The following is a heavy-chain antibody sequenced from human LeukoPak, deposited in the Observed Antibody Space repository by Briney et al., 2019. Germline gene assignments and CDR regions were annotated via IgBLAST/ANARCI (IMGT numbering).Heavy chain of an antibody. Sequence: GGSLRLSCTASGFTFSSYNMNWVRQAPGKGLEWVSSISYSSIYIYYADSVKGRFTISRDNSKNTPYLQMNSLRAEDTAVYYCAKGSGYYPEYFQHWGQGTLVTVSS. CDR2: ISYSSIYI. D-gene: IGHD3-22*01. CDR1: GFTFSSYN. J-gene: IGHJ1*01. V-gene: IGHV3-21*04. CDR3: AKGSGYYPEYFQH.